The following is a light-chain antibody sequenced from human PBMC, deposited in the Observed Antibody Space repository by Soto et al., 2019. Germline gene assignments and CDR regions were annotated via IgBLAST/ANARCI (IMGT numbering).Light chain of an antibody. CDR2: DVS. CDR3: SSYTSTSIV. CDR1: SSDVGGYNY. V-gene: IGLV2-14*01. J-gene: IGLJ1*01. Sequence: QSALTQPASVSGSPGQSITISCTGTSSDVGGYNYVSWYQRHPGKAPKLMIYDVSNRPSGVSNRFSGSKSGNTASLTISGLQAEDEADYHCSSYTSTSIVFGTGTKGTVL.